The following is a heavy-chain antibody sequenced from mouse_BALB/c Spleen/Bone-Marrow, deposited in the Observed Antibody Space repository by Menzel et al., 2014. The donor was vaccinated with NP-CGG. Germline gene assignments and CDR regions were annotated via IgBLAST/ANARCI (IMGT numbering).Heavy chain of an antibody. CDR1: GYTFXSYY. Sequence: QVQLQQSGPELVKPGASVRISCKASGYTFXSYYIHWVKQRPGQGLEWIGWIYPGNVNTKYNEKSKGKATLTADKSSSTAYMQLSSLTSEDSAVYFCARDYDYDAWFAYWGQGTLATVSA. J-gene: IGHJ3*01. D-gene: IGHD2-4*01. CDR2: IYPGNVNT. CDR3: ARDYDYDAWFAY. V-gene: IGHV1S56*01.